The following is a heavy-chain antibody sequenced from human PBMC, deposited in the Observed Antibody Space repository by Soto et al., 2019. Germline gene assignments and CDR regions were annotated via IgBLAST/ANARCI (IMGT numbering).Heavy chain of an antibody. Sequence: EGQLVESGGGLVQPGGYLRLYCAASGLIFSDYHMDWVRQAPGKGLAWVGRIRRKANSYTTEYAASVKCRFTISRDDSQMTSLKSEDTAVYYCAMLGGWNGRSSGMEDWGEGNTVTVSS. V-gene: IGHV3-72*01. CDR3: AMLGGWNGRSSGMED. J-gene: IGHJ6*04. CDR1: GLIFSDYH. D-gene: IGHD1-1*01. CDR2: IRRKANSYTT.